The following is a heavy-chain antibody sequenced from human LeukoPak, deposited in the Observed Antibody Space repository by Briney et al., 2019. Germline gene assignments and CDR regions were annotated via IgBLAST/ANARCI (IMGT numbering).Heavy chain of an antibody. CDR3: ARGYNWGSPTRNFYYLDV. CDR2: IYTSGST. D-gene: IGHD7-27*01. J-gene: IGHJ6*03. Sequence: PSETLSLTCTVSGGSISSYYWSWIRQPAGKGLEWIGRIYTSGSTNYNPSLKSRVTMSVDTSKNQFSLKLRSVSAADTAVYYCARGYNWGSPTRNFYYLDVWGKGTTVTVSS. V-gene: IGHV4-4*07. CDR1: GGSISSYY.